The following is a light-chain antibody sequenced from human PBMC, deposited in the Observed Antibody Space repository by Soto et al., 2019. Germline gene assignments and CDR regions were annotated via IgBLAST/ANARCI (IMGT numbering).Light chain of an antibody. V-gene: IGLV2-14*01. Sequence: QSALTQPASVSGSPGQSITISSTGTSSDIGGYNYVSWYQQHPGKAPKLLIYGVSNRPSGVSDRFSGSKSGNTASLTISGLQAEDEADYYCNSYRSSVIPVVFGGGTKVTVL. CDR1: SSDIGGYNY. CDR2: GVS. CDR3: NSYRSSVIPVV. J-gene: IGLJ2*01.